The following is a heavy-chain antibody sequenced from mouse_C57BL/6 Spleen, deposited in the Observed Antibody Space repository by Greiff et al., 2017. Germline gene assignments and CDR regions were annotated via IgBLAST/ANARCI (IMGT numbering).Heavy chain of an antibody. CDR2: IWSGGST. J-gene: IGHJ4*01. V-gene: IGHV2-2*01. CDR1: GFSLTSYG. CDR3: ARMLLYEYDDYYAMDY. Sequence: VQLQQSGPGLVQPSQSLSITCTVSGFSLTSYGVHWVRQSPGKGLEWLGVIWSGGSTDYNAAFISRLSISKDNSKSQFFFKMNSLQADDTAIDYWARMLLYEYDDYYAMDYWGQGTSVTVSS. D-gene: IGHD2-4*01.